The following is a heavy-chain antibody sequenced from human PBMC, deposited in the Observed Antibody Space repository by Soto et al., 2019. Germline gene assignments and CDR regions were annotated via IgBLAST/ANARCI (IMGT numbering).Heavy chain of an antibody. D-gene: IGHD3-22*01. V-gene: IGHV3-30*18. CDR2: ISYDGGSK. J-gene: IGHJ4*02. CDR1: GFTFSTYG. CDR3: AKEQLAMTVVVADYFDS. Sequence: QVQLVESGGGVVQPGKSLRLSCAASGFTFSTYGIHWVRQAPGKGLEWVALISYDGGSKYYGDSVKGRFIISRDNSHNTVSQQINSLRADDTAVYFCAKEQLAMTVVVADYFDSWGQGTLVTVSS.